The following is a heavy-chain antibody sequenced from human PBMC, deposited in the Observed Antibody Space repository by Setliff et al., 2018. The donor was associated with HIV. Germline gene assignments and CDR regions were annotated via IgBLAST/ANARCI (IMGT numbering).Heavy chain of an antibody. CDR1: GLTFNRYW. CDR2: VLRGGSTT. CDR3: AKYTRGGSIMYYMDV. V-gene: IGHV3-23*03. Sequence: PGGSLRLSCVASGLTFNRYWMSWVRQVPGKGLEWLSVVLRGGSTTYYADSVKGRFTISRDDSKNTVYLEMRSLRAEDTAVYFCAKYTRGGSIMYYMDVWGKGTTVTVSS. D-gene: IGHD1-1*01. J-gene: IGHJ6*03.